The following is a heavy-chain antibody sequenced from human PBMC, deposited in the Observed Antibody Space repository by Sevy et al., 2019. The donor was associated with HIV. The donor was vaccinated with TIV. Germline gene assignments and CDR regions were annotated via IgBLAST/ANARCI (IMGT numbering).Heavy chain of an antibody. D-gene: IGHD2-21*02. Sequence: ASVKVSCTASGYTFTDYYIHWVRQAPGQALECIGIINPNGGGTNYAQSFQGRVTMTRDTSTSTVYMELSSLRSEDSAVYYCARVDSCGGDCYYFDYWGQGTLVTVSS. V-gene: IGHV1-46*01. CDR3: ARVDSCGGDCYYFDY. J-gene: IGHJ4*02. CDR1: GYTFTDYY. CDR2: INPNGGGT.